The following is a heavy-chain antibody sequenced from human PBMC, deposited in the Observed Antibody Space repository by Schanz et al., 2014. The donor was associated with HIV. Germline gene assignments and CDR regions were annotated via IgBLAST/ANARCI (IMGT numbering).Heavy chain of an antibody. V-gene: IGHV3-33*01. J-gene: IGHJ4*02. CDR3: ATSQGIMVATDFDY. CDR1: GFTFRRHG. D-gene: IGHD5-12*01. Sequence: QLQLVESGGGVVQPGRSQRLSCAASGFTFRRHGMHGGGTAPGQGRQCLAVISPDGSKQHYADSVKGRFIISRDNSKNTLYLQMNSLRAEDTAVYYCATSQGIMVATDFDYWGPFTLVTVSS. CDR2: ISPDGSKQ.